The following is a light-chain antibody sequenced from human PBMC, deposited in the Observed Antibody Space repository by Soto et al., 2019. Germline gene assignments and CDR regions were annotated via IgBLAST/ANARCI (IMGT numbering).Light chain of an antibody. V-gene: IGLV1-40*01. CDR2: GDS. CDR3: QSSDSRLSGSDV. CDR1: SSNIGAGYD. Sequence: QLVLTQPPSVSGAPGQRVTISCTGSSSNIGAGYDVNWYQQLPGTAPKLLIFGDSNRPSGVPDRFSGSKSGTSASLAITGLQAADEADYYCQSSDSRLSGSDVFGTGTKVTV. J-gene: IGLJ1*01.